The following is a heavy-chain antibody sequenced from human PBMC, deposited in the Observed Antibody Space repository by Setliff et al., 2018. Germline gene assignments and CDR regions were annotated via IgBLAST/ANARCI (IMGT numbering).Heavy chain of an antibody. CDR3: ARGGMAAAGRKGVFEY. D-gene: IGHD6-13*01. Sequence: ASVKVSCKGSGYIFSSYGISWVRQAPGQGLEWMGIIHTGGGSASYAQKFQGRVTMTSDTSTRTVYMEVNSVRSDDTAIYYCARGGMAAAGRKGVFEYWGQGTQVTVSS. V-gene: IGHV1-46*01. CDR2: IHTGGGSA. CDR1: GYIFSSYG. J-gene: IGHJ4*02.